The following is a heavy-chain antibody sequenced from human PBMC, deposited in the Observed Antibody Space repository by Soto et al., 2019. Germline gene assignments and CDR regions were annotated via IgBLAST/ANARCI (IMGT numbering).Heavy chain of an antibody. CDR1: GYSFTSYW. D-gene: IGHD6-19*01. J-gene: IGHJ5*02. CDR3: ARHTGGRYNWFDP. V-gene: IGHV5-10-1*01. Sequence: GESLKISCKGSGYSFTSYWISWVRQMPGKGLEWMGRIDPSDSYTNYSPSFQGHVTISADKSISTAYLQWSSLKASDTAMYYCARHTGGRYNWFDPWGQGTLVTVSS. CDR2: IDPSDSYT.